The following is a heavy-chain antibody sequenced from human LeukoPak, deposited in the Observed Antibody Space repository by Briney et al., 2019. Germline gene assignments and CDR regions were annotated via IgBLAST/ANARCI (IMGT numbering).Heavy chain of an antibody. Sequence: GGSLRFSCAASGFTFDDYAMHWVWQAPGKGLEWVSGISWNSGSIGYADSVKGRFTISRDNSKNTLYLQMNSLRAEDTAVYYCARGSITMVRGVNLFDYSGQGTLVTVSS. V-gene: IGHV3-9*01. CDR2: ISWNSGSI. J-gene: IGHJ4*02. CDR3: ARGSITMVRGVNLFDY. CDR1: GFTFDDYA. D-gene: IGHD3-10*01.